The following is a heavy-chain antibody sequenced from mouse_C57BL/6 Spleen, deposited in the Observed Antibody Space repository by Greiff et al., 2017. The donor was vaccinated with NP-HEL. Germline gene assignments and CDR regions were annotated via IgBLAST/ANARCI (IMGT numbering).Heavy chain of an antibody. D-gene: IGHD1-1*01. CDR2: ISSGSSTI. V-gene: IGHV5-17*01. CDR3: ARMNYGSSYEARDD. Sequence: EVHLVESGGGLVKPGGSLKLSCAASGFTFSDYGMHWVRQAPEKGLEWVAYISSGSSTIYYADTVKGRFTISRDNAKNTLFLQMTSLRSEDTAMYYCARMNYGSSYEARDDWGQGTSVTVSS. J-gene: IGHJ4*01. CDR1: GFTFSDYG.